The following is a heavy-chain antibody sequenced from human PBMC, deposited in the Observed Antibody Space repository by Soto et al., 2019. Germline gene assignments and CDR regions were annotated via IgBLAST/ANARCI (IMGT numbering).Heavy chain of an antibody. CDR3: VRYEFGYSSSFGRAYYSYYMVV. CDR2: INHSGST. V-gene: IGHV4-34*01. CDR1: GGSFSGYY. J-gene: IGHJ6*03. D-gene: IGHD6-13*01. Sequence: PSETLSLTCAVYGGSFSGYYWSWIRQPPGKGLEWIGEINHSGSTNYNPSLKSRVTISVDTSKNQFSLKLSSVTAADTAVYYCVRYEFGYSSSFGRAYYSYYMVVWGKGTTVTVSS.